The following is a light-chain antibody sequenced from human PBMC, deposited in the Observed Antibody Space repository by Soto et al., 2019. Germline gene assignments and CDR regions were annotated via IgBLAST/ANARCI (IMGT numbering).Light chain of an antibody. CDR2: EGS. CDR3: CSYAGSAKV. CDR1: SSEFGSYNL. V-gene: IGLV2-23*01. Sequence: SALTPPASVSGSPGQSITISCPGTSSEFGSYNLVSWYQQHPGKAPKLMIYEGSKRPSGVSNRFSGSKSGNTASLTISGLQAEDEADYYCCSYAGSAKVFGTGTKVTVL. J-gene: IGLJ1*01.